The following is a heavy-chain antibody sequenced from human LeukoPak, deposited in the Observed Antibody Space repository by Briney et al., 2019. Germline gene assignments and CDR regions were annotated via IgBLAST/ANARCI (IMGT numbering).Heavy chain of an antibody. CDR1: GFTFSSYA. D-gene: IGHD2-15*01. V-gene: IGHV3-23*01. CDR3: AKRVEENLDY. CDR2: ISGSGGST. J-gene: IGHJ4*02. Sequence: SCAVSGFTFSSYAMSWVRQAPGKGLEWVSAISGSGGSTYYADSVKGRFTISRDNSKNTLYLQMNSLRAEDTAVYYCAKRVEENLDYWGQGTLVTVFS.